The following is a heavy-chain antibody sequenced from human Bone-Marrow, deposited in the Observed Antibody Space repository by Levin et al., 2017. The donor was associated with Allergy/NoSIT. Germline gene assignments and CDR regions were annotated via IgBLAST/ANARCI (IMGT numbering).Heavy chain of an antibody. V-gene: IGHV3-72*01. CDR1: GFTFSDYF. Sequence: GGSLRLSCAASGFTFSDYFIDWVRQAPGKGLEWVGRIRNKARSYTTEYAASVKGRFTISRDDSQNSVFLQMDSLKTEDTAVYFCATRINGPPAYWGQGTLVSVSP. CDR2: IRNKARSYTT. CDR3: ATRINGPPAY. D-gene: IGHD1-20*01. J-gene: IGHJ4*02.